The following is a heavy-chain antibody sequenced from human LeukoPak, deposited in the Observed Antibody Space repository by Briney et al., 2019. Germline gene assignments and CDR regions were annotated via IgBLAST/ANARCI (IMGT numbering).Heavy chain of an antibody. CDR2: ISSSSSYI. D-gene: IGHD3-10*01. J-gene: IGHJ4*02. Sequence: GGSLRLSCAASGFTFSSYSMNWVRQAPGKGLEWVSSISSSSSYIYYADSVRGRFTISRDNAKNSLYLQMNSQRAEDTAVYYCARDEGYYGSGSYSDYWGQGTLVTVSS. V-gene: IGHV3-21*01. CDR3: ARDEGYYGSGSYSDY. CDR1: GFTFSSYS.